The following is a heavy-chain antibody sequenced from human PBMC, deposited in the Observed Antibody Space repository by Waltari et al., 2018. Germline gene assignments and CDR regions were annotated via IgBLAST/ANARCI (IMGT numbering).Heavy chain of an antibody. D-gene: IGHD7-27*01. CDR2: IYYSGST. Sequence: QVQLQESGPGLVKPSETLSLTCTVSGGSISSYYWRWIRQPPGKGLEWIGYIYYSGSTNYNPSLKSRVTISVDTSKNQFSLKLSSVTAADTAVYYCARAEKLGIVDYWGQGTLVTVSS. V-gene: IGHV4-59*01. CDR3: ARAEKLGIVDY. J-gene: IGHJ4*02. CDR1: GGSISSYY.